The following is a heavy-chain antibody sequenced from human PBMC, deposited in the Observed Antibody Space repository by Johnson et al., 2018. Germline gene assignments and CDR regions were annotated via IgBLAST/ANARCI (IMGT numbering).Heavy chain of an antibody. CDR1: GFTFSSYG. CDR2: ISYDGRNK. J-gene: IGHJ1*01. D-gene: IGHD3-16*01. Sequence: VQLVESGGGVVQPGRSLRLSCAASGFTFSSYGMHWVRQAPGKGLEWVAVISYDGRNKYYADSVKGRYTISKDNSKNAVYLQMNSLRAEETAVYYCAREGVMGGEDCGPFQHWGPGPLVTVAS. CDR3: AREGVMGGEDCGPFQH. V-gene: IGHV3-30*03.